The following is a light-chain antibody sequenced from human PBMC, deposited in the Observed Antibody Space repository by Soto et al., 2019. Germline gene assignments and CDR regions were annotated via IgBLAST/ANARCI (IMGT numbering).Light chain of an antibody. CDR1: QGISSY. Sequence: AIRVTQSPSSVSASTGDRVTITCRVSQGISSYLAWYQQKPGKAPKLLIYATSTLQSGVPSRFSSSGSGTDFTLTISCLQSEDFATYYCQQYYSYPPWTFGQGTKVDIK. V-gene: IGKV1-8*01. CDR3: QQYYSYPPWT. J-gene: IGKJ1*01. CDR2: ATS.